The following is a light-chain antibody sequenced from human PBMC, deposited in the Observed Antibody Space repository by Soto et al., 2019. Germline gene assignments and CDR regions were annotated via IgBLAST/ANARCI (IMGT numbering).Light chain of an antibody. CDR2: AAS. Sequence: IVLTQSPGTLSLSPGERATLSCRAGQSVSSNYLAWYQQKPGQAPRLLIYAASSRATGIPDRFSGSGSGTDFTLTISRLEPEDFAVYYCQQYGRSPFTFGPGTKVDIK. V-gene: IGKV3-20*01. CDR1: QSVSSNY. J-gene: IGKJ3*01. CDR3: QQYGRSPFT.